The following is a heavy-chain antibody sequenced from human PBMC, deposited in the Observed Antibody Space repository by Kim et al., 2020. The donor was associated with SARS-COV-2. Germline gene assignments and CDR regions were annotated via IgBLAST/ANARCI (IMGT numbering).Heavy chain of an antibody. D-gene: IGHD1-20*01. J-gene: IGHJ2*01. V-gene: IGHV3-72*01. Sequence: GGSLRLSCVASGFTLSDHYMDWVRQAPGKGLEWIGRIRNIYVSYSTEYAASVKGRFTLSRDDSKKSLYLQMNRLKTDDTAVYYCARPNNRPGRENWNFDLWGRGTLVTVSS. CDR2: IRNIYVSYST. CDR3: ARPNNRPGRENWNFDL. CDR1: GFTLSDHY.